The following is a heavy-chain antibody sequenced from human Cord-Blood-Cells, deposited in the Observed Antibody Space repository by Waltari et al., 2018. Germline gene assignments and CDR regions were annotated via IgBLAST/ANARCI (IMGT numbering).Heavy chain of an antibody. J-gene: IGHJ3*02. Sequence: QLQLQESGPGLVKPSATLSLTCTVSGGSISSSSYYCRWLRQPPGKGLEWIASIYYRGSTYYNPSLKIRVTIALDTSKNQFSLKLSSVTAADTAVYYCARQVIASADAFDIWGQETMVTVSS. D-gene: IGHD6-13*01. CDR1: GGSISSSSYY. CDR2: IYYRGST. CDR3: ARQVIASADAFDI. V-gene: IGHV4-39*01.